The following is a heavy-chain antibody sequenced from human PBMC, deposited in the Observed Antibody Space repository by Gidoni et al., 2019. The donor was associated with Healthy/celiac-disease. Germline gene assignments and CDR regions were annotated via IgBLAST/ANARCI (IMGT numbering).Heavy chain of an antibody. J-gene: IGHJ3*02. CDR1: GFTFSSYG. Sequence: QVQLVESGGGVVQPGRSLRLSCAASGFTFSSYGMHGVRQPPGKGREWVAVIWYDGSDKDYADTVQGRFTISRDNSKNTLYLQMNSLRAEDTAVYYCAGSRVGADAFDIWGQGTMVTVSS. CDR3: AGSRVGADAFDI. CDR2: IWYDGSDK. V-gene: IGHV3-33*01. D-gene: IGHD1-26*01.